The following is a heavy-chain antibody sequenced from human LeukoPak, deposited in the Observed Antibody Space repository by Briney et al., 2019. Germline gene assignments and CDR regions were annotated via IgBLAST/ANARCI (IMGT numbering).Heavy chain of an antibody. CDR1: GFTFSNYG. CDR3: AKQRSYYYDSSGYYYPD. Sequence: GGSLRLSCAASGFTFSNYGMHWVRQAPGKGLEWVAVISYDGSNKYYADSVKGRFTISRDNSKNTLYLQMNGLRAEDTAVYYCAKQRSYYYDSSGYYYPDWGQGTMVTVSS. V-gene: IGHV3-30*18. J-gene: IGHJ3*01. D-gene: IGHD3-22*01. CDR2: ISYDGSNK.